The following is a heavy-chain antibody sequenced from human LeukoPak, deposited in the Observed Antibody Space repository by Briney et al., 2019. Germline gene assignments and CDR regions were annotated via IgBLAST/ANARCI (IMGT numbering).Heavy chain of an antibody. Sequence: GTSLRLSCAASGFTFSNYSMNWVRQAPGKGLEWVSYISSSSNTVYYADSVKGRFTISRDNAQNSLYLQMNSLRAEDTAVYYCARDFGARGWLDYWGQGTLVTVSS. CDR3: ARDFGARGWLDY. J-gene: IGHJ4*02. V-gene: IGHV3-48*01. D-gene: IGHD6-19*01. CDR2: ISSSSNTV. CDR1: GFTFSNYS.